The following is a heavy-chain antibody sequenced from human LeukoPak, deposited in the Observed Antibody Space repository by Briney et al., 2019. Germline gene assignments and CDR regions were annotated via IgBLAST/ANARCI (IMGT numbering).Heavy chain of an antibody. CDR1: GGSISSGSYY. V-gene: IGHV4-61*02. CDR2: IYTTGST. Sequence: SETLSLTCTVSGGSISSGSYYWSWIRQPAGKGLEWIGRIYTTGSTNYNPSLKSRLTISVDTSKNEFSLKLRSVTAADAAVYYCARYSSSPEITIDSWGQGTLVTVSS. CDR3: ARYSSSPEITIDS. J-gene: IGHJ4*02. D-gene: IGHD6-6*01.